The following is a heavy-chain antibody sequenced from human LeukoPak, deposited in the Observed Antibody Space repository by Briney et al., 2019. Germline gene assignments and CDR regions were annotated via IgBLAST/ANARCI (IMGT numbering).Heavy chain of an antibody. D-gene: IGHD2-21*02. V-gene: IGHV3-23*01. J-gene: IGHJ6*02. Sequence: ETLSLTCTVSGGSMSSYYWSWVRQAPGKGLEWVAGISYNGGTTYYAGSVKGRFTIARDNSRNTVYLQMSSLRPEDTAVYYCATDLGFLGVPNMVTERATYGLDVWGQGTTITVSS. CDR3: ATDLGFLGVPNMVTERATYGLDV. CDR1: GGSMSSYY. CDR2: ISYNGGTT.